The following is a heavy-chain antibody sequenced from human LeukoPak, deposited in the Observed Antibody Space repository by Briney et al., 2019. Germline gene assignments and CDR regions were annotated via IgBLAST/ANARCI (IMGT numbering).Heavy chain of an antibody. V-gene: IGHV4-39*01. CDR3: ARHVNSGWHEALGY. CDR2: IYYTGST. J-gene: IGHJ4*02. CDR1: GGSISSSTYY. D-gene: IGHD6-19*01. Sequence: SETLSLTCTVSGGSISSSTYYWGWIRQPPGKGLEWIGSIYYTGSTYYNPSLKSRVTMSVDTSKNQFSLNLNSVTAADTAVYYCARHVNSGWHEALGYWGQGTLVTVSS.